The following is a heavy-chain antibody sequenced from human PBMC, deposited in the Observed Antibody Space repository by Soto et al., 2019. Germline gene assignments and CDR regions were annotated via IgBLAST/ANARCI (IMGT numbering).Heavy chain of an antibody. D-gene: IGHD4-4*01. CDR3: ARDHPETYYSWGFDP. CDR2: ISAYNGNT. V-gene: IGHV1-18*04. J-gene: IGHJ5*02. CDR1: GYTFTSYG. Sequence: QVQLVQSGAEVKKPGASVKVSCKASGYTFTSYGISWVRQAPGPGLEWMGWISAYNGNTNYAQKLQGRVTMTTDTSTSTDYMELRSLRSDDTAVYYCARDHPETYYSWGFDPWGQGTLVTVSS.